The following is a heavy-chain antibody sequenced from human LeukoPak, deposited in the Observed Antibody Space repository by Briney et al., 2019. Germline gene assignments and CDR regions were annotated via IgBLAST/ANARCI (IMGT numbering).Heavy chain of an antibody. CDR2: INPNSGGT. Sequence: GASVKVSCKASGYTFTGYYMHWVRQAPGQGLEWMGWINPNSGGTNYAQKFQGRVTMTRDTYISNAYMELSRLRSDDTAVYYCARGGGIWCGEWYWFDPWGQGTLVTVSS. V-gene: IGHV1-2*02. CDR1: GYTFTGYY. D-gene: IGHD3-10*01. CDR3: ARGGGIWCGEWYWFDP. J-gene: IGHJ5*02.